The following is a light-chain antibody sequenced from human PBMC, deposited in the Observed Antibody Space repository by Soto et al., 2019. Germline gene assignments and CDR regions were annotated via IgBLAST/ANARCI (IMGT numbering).Light chain of an antibody. CDR2: AAS. CDR1: QGITNY. V-gene: IGKV1-27*01. J-gene: IGKJ1*01. CDR3: QKYNTVPWT. Sequence: DIQMTQSPFPLSASVGDRVAITCRASQGITNYLAWYQQKPGKVPKLLIYAASTLQPGVPSRFSGSGSGTDFTLTISGLQPEDVATYYCQKYNTVPWTFGQGTKVEIK.